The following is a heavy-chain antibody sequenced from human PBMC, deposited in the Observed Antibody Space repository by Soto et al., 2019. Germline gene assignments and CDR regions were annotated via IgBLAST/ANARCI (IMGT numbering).Heavy chain of an antibody. CDR1: GGTFSSYA. Sequence: QVQLVQSGAEVKKPGSSVKVSCKASGGTFSSYAISWVRQAPGQGLEWMGGIIPIFGTANYAQKFQGRVTITADKSTSTAYMELSSLRSEDTAVYYCARPRVSGWLPRVGAFDIWGQGTMVTVSS. D-gene: IGHD5-18*01. V-gene: IGHV1-69*06. CDR2: IIPIFGTA. J-gene: IGHJ3*02. CDR3: ARPRVSGWLPRVGAFDI.